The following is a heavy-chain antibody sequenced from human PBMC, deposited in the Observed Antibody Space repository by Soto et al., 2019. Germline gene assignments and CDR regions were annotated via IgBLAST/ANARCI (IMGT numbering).Heavy chain of an antibody. V-gene: IGHV3-13*01. CDR1: GFTFSSYD. Sequence: GGSLRLSCAASGFTFSSYDMHWVRQATGKGLEWVSAIGTAGDTYYPGSVKGRFTISRENAKNSLYLQMNSLRAGDTAVYYCARAPGSGAAFDIWGQGTMVTVSS. D-gene: IGHD3-10*01. CDR2: IGTAGDT. CDR3: ARAPGSGAAFDI. J-gene: IGHJ3*02.